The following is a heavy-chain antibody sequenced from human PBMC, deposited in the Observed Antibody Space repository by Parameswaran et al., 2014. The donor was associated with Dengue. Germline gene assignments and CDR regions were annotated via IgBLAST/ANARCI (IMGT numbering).Heavy chain of an antibody. V-gene: IGHV7-4-1*02. J-gene: IGHJ2*01. D-gene: IGHD2-8*01. Sequence: VRQAPGQGPEWMGWINTNTGNPTYAKGFTGRFVFSLDTSVSTAYLQISSLKAEDTAVYFCARDNGIPAIGYWSLISGAVAPWSPSPQ. CDR3: ARDNGIPAIGYWSLIS. CDR2: INTNTGNP.